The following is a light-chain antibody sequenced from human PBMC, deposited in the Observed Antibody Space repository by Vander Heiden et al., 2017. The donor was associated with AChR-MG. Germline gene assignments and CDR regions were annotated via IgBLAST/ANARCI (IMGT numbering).Light chain of an antibody. J-gene: IGKJ4*01. CDR3: QQRSNGPPEVT. V-gene: IGKV3-11*01. CDR2: DAS. Sequence: EIVLTQSPATLSLSPGERATLSCRASQSVSSSLAWYQQKPGHSPRLLIYDASTRTTGIPARFSGSGYGTDFTLTISSLEPEDFAVYYCQQRSNGPPEVTFGGGTKVEIK. CDR1: QSVSSS.